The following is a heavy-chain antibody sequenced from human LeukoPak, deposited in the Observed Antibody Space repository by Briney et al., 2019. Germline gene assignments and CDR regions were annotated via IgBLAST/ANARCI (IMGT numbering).Heavy chain of an antibody. CDR2: IYYSGST. CDR3: ARGRGSSSWYSGGIPTIYFDY. V-gene: IGHV4-31*03. CDR1: GGSISSGGYY. J-gene: IGHJ4*02. D-gene: IGHD6-13*01. Sequence: KSSQTLSLTCTVSGGSISSGGYYWSWIRQHPGKGLEWIGYIYYSGSTNYNPSLKSRVTISVDTSKNQFSLKLSSVTAADTAVYYCARGRGSSSWYSGGIPTIYFDYWGQGTLVTVSS.